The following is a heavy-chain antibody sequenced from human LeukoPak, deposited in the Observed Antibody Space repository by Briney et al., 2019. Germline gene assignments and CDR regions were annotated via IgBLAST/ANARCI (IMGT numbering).Heavy chain of an antibody. CDR1: GFTFSSYG. Sequence: GGSLRLSCAASGFTFSSYGMHWVRQAPGKGLEWVSSISSSSSYIYYADSVKGRFTISRDNAKNSLYLQMNSLRAEDTAVYYCARASKLYSSSWYFYYYYMDVWGKGTTVTASS. CDR2: ISSSSSYI. D-gene: IGHD6-13*01. CDR3: ARASKLYSSSWYFYYYYMDV. V-gene: IGHV3-21*01. J-gene: IGHJ6*03.